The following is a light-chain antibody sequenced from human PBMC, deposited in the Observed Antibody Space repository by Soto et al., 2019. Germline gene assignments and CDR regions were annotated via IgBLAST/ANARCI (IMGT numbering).Light chain of an antibody. Sequence: DIQMTQSPSTLSASVGDSVTITCRASQSMSTWLAWYQQKPGKAPNLLIYDASSLKSGVPSRFSGSGSGTEFTLTINNLQPDDFGTYYCQQYDNYPLTFGGGTKVEIK. J-gene: IGKJ4*01. V-gene: IGKV1-5*01. CDR3: QQYDNYPLT. CDR2: DAS. CDR1: QSMSTW.